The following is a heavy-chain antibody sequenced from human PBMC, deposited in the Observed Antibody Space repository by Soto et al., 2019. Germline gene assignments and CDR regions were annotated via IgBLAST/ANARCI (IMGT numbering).Heavy chain of an antibody. CDR3: ARGYSSGWFRYYFDY. V-gene: IGHV1-69*13. J-gene: IGHJ4*02. CDR1: GGTFSSYA. CDR2: IIPIFGTA. D-gene: IGHD6-19*01. Sequence: SVKVSCKASGGTFSSYAISWVRQAPGQRLEWMGGIIPIFGTANYAQKFQGRVTITADESTSTAYMELSSLRSEDTAVYYCARGYSSGWFRYYFDYWGQGTLVTVSS.